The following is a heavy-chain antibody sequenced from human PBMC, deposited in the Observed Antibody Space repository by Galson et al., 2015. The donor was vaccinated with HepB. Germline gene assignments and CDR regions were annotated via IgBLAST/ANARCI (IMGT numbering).Heavy chain of an antibody. CDR2: INPNSGGT. D-gene: IGHD2-2*01. V-gene: IGHV1-2*06. Sequence: VSCKASGYTFTGYYMHWVRQAPGQGLEWMGRINPNSGGTNYAQKFQGRVTMTRDTSISTAYMELSRLRSDDTAVYYCASFHSIVVVPAANTDAFDIWGQGTMVTVSS. CDR1: GYTFTGYY. CDR3: ASFHSIVVVPAANTDAFDI. J-gene: IGHJ3*02.